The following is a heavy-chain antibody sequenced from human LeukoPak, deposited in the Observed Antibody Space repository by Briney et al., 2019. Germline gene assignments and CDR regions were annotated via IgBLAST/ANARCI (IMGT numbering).Heavy chain of an antibody. V-gene: IGHV3-48*04. D-gene: IGHD3-22*01. Sequence: GGSLRLSCAASGFTFSSYSINWVRQAPGKGLEWVSYISSSSSTIYYADSVKGRFIISRDNAKNSLYLQVNSLRAEDTALYYCARNFGGGDSSGPYYWGQGTLVTVSS. J-gene: IGHJ4*02. CDR1: GFTFSSYS. CDR3: ARNFGGGDSSGPYY. CDR2: ISSSSSTI.